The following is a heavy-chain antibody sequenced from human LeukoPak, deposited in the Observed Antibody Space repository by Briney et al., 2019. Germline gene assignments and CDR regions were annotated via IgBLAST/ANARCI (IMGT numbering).Heavy chain of an antibody. CDR1: GYTFSSYG. D-gene: IGHD3-16*01. Sequence: ASVKVSCKASGYTFSSYGISWVRQAPGQGLERMGWISTYNGNRNYAQKLQGRVTMTTDTSTSTAYMELRSLRSGDTAVYYCAREGGLISYDYWGQGTLVTVSS. CDR2: ISTYNGNR. J-gene: IGHJ4*02. CDR3: AREGGLISYDY. V-gene: IGHV1-18*01.